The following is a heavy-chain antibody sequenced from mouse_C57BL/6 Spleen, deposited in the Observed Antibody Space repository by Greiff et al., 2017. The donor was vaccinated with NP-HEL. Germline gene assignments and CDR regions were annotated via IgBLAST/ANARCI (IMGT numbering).Heavy chain of an antibody. CDR2: FYPGSGSI. D-gene: IGHD1-1*01. J-gene: IGHJ1*03. CDR3: ARHEGRYYYGSSYWYFDV. Sequence: QVQLQQSGAELVKPGASVKLSCKASGYTFTEYTIHWVKQRSGQGLEWIGWFYPGSGSIKYNEKFKDKATLTADKSSSTVYMELSRLTSEDSAVYFCARHEGRYYYGSSYWYFDVWGTGTTVTVSS. V-gene: IGHV1-62-2*01. CDR1: GYTFTEYT.